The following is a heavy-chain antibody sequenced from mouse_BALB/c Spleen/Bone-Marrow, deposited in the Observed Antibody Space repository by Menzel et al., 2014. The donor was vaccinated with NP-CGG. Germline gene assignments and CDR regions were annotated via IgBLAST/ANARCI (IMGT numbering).Heavy chain of an antibody. V-gene: IGHV5-17*02. CDR2: INSGSSTI. CDR3: TRGGNWDDFDY. J-gene: IGHJ2*01. CDR1: GFTFSSFG. D-gene: IGHD4-1*01. Sequence: EVQGVESGGGLVQPGGSRKLSCAASGFTFSSFGMHWVRQAPEKGLEWVAYINSGSSTIYYADTVKGRFTISRDNPKNTLFLQMTSLGSEDTAMYYCTRGGNWDDFDYWGQGTTLAVSS.